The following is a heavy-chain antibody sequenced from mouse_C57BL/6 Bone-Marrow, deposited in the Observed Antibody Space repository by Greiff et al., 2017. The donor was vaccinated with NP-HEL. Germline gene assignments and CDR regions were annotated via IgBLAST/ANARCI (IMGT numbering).Heavy chain of an antibody. CDR1: GFSLTSYG. J-gene: IGHJ3*01. V-gene: IGHV2-2*01. CDR2: IWSGGST. CDR3: ARSYYGNEPEFAY. D-gene: IGHD2-10*01. Sequence: VKLMESGPGLVQPSQSLSITCTVSGFSLTSYGVHWVRQSPGKGLEWLGVIWSGGSTDYNAAFISRLSISKDNSKSQVFFKMNSLQADDTAIYYCARSYYGNEPEFAYWGQGTLVTVSA.